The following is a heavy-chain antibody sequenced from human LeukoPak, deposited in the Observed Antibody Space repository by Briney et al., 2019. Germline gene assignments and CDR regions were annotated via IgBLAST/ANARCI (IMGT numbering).Heavy chain of an antibody. J-gene: IGHJ4*02. D-gene: IGHD6-19*01. CDR1: GLTFSSSW. CDR2: INSDGSNT. Sequence: QTGGSLRLSCAASGLTFSSSWMYWVRQAPGKGLVWVSDINSDGSNTRYADSVRGRFTISRGNAKEMVHLQMNSLRAEDTAVYYCARAVSGWQAIDYWGQGTLVTVSS. CDR3: ARAVSGWQAIDY. V-gene: IGHV3-74*01.